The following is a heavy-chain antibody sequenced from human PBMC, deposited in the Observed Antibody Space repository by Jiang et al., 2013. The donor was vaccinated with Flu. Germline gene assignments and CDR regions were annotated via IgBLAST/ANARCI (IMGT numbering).Heavy chain of an antibody. J-gene: IGHJ4*02. D-gene: IGHD3-3*01. CDR3: ARTPITIFGVVNVIFDY. CDR2: VYPADSDT. V-gene: IGHV5-51*01. CDR1: DTALPPTG. Sequence: GAEVKKPGESSEDLLVRVLDTALPPTGSAGCARCPGKAWSGWGSVYPADSDTRYSPSFRGQVTISADKSASTAYLQWNSLKASDTAMYYCARTPITIFGVVNVIFDYWGQGTLVTV.